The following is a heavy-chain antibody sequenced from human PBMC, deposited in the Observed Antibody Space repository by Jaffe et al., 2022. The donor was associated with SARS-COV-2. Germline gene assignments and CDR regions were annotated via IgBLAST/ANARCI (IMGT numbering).Heavy chain of an antibody. J-gene: IGHJ4*02. CDR2: INPKGGSI. Sequence: QVQLVQSGAEVKKPGASVMVSCKVSGYTFSDHYIHWVRQAPGQGLEWMGNINPKGGSITYAQRFRDRVTMTRDTSTDTVYMDLSSLNSDDTAFYYCARDRHSGIIPTWDFDFWGQGTLVTVSS. CDR3: ARDRHSGIIPTWDFDF. V-gene: IGHV1-46*01. CDR1: GYTFSDHY. D-gene: IGHD3-3*01.